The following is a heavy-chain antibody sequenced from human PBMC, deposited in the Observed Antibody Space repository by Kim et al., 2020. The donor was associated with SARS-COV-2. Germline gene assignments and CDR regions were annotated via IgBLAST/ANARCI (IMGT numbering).Heavy chain of an antibody. CDR3: ARGVYRQQLAYRNYYYYYGMDV. V-gene: IGHV1-69*04. Sequence: SVKVSCKASGGTFSSYAISWVRQAPGQGLEWMGRIIPILGIANYAQKFQGRVTITADKSTSTAYMELSSLRSEDTAVYYCARGVYRQQLAYRNYYYYYGMDVWGQGTTVTVSS. CDR1: GGTFSSYA. CDR2: IIPILGIA. D-gene: IGHD6-13*01. J-gene: IGHJ6*02.